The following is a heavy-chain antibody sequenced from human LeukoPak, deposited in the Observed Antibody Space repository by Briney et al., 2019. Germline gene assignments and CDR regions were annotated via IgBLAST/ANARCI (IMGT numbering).Heavy chain of an antibody. CDR3: AREIIGGFNPGAY. CDR2: IHRSGST. CDR1: LDSTTSNF. D-gene: IGHD3-16*02. J-gene: IGHJ4*02. Sequence: PSETLSLTCTVSLDSTTSNFWSWVRRPPGKGLEWIGEIHRSGSTNYNPSLQRRVTISIDRPKNQIALELSSVTAADTAVYYCAREIIGGFNPGAYWGQGTLVTVSS. V-gene: IGHV4-4*02.